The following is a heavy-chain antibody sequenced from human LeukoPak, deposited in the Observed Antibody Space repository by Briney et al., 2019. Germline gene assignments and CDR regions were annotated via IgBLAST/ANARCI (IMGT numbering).Heavy chain of an antibody. D-gene: IGHD6-25*01. J-gene: IGHJ3*02. CDR3: ARHVSAASNVFDI. Sequence: PSETLSLTCTVSNGSISSYYWRWIRQPPGKDLEWIGYIYYSGSTNYNPSLKSRVTISVDTSKRQFSLKLTSVTAADTAVYYCARHVSAASNVFDIWGQGIMVIVSS. CDR1: NGSISSYY. V-gene: IGHV4-59*08. CDR2: IYYSGST.